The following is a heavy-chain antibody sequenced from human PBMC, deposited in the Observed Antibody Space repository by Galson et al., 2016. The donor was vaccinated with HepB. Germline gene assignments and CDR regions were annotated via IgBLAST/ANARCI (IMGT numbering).Heavy chain of an antibody. V-gene: IGHV5-51*01. CDR3: ARLGGGRIASRRRYSYYGMDV. D-gene: IGHD6-6*01. Sequence: QSGARVKKPGESLQISCKGSEYSFPNYWIGWVRQMPGKGPAWMGIIYPGDSDTRYSPSFQGQVTISADKSIRTAYLQWSSLKVSDTAMYYCARLGGGRIASRRRYSYYGMDVWGQGTMVTVS. CDR2: IYPGDSDT. CDR1: EYSFPNYW. J-gene: IGHJ6*02.